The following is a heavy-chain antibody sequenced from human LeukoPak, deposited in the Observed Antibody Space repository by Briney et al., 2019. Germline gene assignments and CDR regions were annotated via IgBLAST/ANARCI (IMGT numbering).Heavy chain of an antibody. Sequence: ASVKVSCKASGYTFTSYYMHWVRQAPGQGLEWMGIINPSGGSTSYAQKFKGGVTMTRDTSTSTVYMELSSLRSEDTAVYYCARANESYYDSSGYYGYWGQGTLVTVSS. CDR1: GYTFTSYY. CDR3: ARANESYYDSSGYYGY. V-gene: IGHV1-46*01. J-gene: IGHJ4*02. CDR2: INPSGGST. D-gene: IGHD3-22*01.